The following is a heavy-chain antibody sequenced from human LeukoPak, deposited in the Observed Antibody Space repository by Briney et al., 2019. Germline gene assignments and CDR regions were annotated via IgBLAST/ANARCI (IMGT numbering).Heavy chain of an antibody. V-gene: IGHV3-13*01. CDR3: ARGSLFYDFWSGYGGMDV. D-gene: IGHD3-3*01. CDR1: GFTFSSYD. CDR2: IGTAGDT. Sequence: PGGSLRLSCAASGFTFSSYDMHWVRQATGKGLEWVSAIGTAGDTYYPGSVKGRFTISRENARNSLYLQMNSLRAGDTAVYYCARGSLFYDFWSGYGGMDVWGQGTTVTVSS. J-gene: IGHJ6*02.